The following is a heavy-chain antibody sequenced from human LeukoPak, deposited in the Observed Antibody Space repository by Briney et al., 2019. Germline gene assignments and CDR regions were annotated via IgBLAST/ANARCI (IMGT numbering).Heavy chain of an antibody. CDR3: ARETPGYGDYESSYYFDY. Sequence: PSETLSLTCTVSGGSISSYYWSWIRQPPGKGLEWIGYIYYSGSTNYNPSLKSRVTISVDTSKNQFSLKLSSVTAADTAVYYCARETPGYGDYESSYYFDYWGQGTLVTVSS. J-gene: IGHJ4*02. D-gene: IGHD4-17*01. V-gene: IGHV4-59*01. CDR1: GGSISSYY. CDR2: IYYSGST.